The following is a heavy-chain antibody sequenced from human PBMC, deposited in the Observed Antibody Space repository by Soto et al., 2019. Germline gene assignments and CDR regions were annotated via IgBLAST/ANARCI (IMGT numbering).Heavy chain of an antibody. Sequence: VESLKLSCKVSGYNFRSYWITWVRQMPGKGLWLMGRIDPTDSHTAYSPSFQGHVTISVDKSTSTAYLQWGSLKASDTAMYYCARSSVGDCTSTSCQTYTWFDPWGQGTLVTVSS. J-gene: IGHJ5*02. CDR2: IDPTDSHT. CDR3: ARSSVGDCTSTSCQTYTWFDP. V-gene: IGHV5-10-1*01. D-gene: IGHD2-2*01. CDR1: GYNFRSYW.